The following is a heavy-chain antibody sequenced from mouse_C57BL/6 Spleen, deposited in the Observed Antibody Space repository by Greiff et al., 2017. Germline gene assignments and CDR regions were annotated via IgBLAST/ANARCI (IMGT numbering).Heavy chain of an antibody. CDR2: IYPRSGNT. CDR1: GYTFTSYG. D-gene: IGHD1-1*01. CDR3: AAFTTGGYFDY. Sequence: QVQLQQPGAELVKPGASVKLSCKASGYTFTSYGISWVKQRTGQGLEWIGEIYPRSGNTYYNEKFKGKATLTSDKSSSTAYMELRSLTSEDSAVYFCAAFTTGGYFDYWGQGTTLTVSS. V-gene: IGHV1-81*01. J-gene: IGHJ2*01.